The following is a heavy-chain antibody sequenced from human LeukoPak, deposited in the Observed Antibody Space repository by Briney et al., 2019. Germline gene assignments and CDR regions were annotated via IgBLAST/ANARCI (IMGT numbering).Heavy chain of an antibody. J-gene: IGHJ6*02. CDR1: RYTFIDYY. V-gene: IGHV1-69*04. CDR3: ARDKGYDILTAGDYYYGMDV. CDR2: IIPILGIA. Sequence: SVKVSCKASRYTFIDYYVHWVRQAPGQGLEWMGRIIPILGIANYAQKFQGRVTITADKSTSTAYMELSSLRSEDTAVYYCARDKGYDILTAGDYYYGMDVWGQGTTVTVSS. D-gene: IGHD3-9*01.